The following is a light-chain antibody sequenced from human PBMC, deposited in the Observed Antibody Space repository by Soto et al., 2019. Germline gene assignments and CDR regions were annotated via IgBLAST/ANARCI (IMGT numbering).Light chain of an antibody. V-gene: IGKV1-5*01. CDR2: DAS. CDR3: QQYNIYSYT. J-gene: IGKJ2*01. CDR1: QSISSW. Sequence: DIQMTQSPSTLSASVGDRVTITCRASQSISSWLAWYQQKPGKAPKLLIYDASSLERGVPSRFSGSGSGTEFTLTISSLQPDDFATYYCQQYNIYSYTFGQGTKLEIK.